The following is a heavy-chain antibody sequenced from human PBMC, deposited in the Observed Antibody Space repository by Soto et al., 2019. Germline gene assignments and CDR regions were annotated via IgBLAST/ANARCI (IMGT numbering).Heavy chain of an antibody. J-gene: IGHJ6*02. Sequence: LSLTCTVSGGSISSGGYYWSWIRQHPGKGLEWIGYIYYSGSTYYNPSLKSRVTISVDTSKNQFSLKLSSVTAADTAVYYCARAIRFFDWLSSLGGMDVWGQGTTVTVSS. CDR3: ARAIRFFDWLSSLGGMDV. V-gene: IGHV4-31*03. CDR1: GGSISSGGYY. D-gene: IGHD3-9*01. CDR2: IYYSGST.